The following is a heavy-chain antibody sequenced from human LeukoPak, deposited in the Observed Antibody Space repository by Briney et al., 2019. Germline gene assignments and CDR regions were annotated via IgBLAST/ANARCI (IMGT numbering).Heavy chain of an antibody. CDR2: IYPGDSKT. CDR1: GYTFTNYW. V-gene: IGHV5-51*01. CDR3: ARHPDKNHYDDGGPDAFDI. Sequence: PGESLKISCQGSGYTFTNYWIGWVRQMPGKGRECMGVIYPGDSKTIYRPSFEGQVTISADKSISTAYLQWSSLMASDTAMYYCARHPDKNHYDDGGPDAFDIWGQGTMVTVSS. J-gene: IGHJ3*02. D-gene: IGHD3-22*01.